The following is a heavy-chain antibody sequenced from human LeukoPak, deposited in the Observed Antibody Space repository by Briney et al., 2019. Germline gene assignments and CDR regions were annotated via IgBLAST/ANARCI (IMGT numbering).Heavy chain of an antibody. J-gene: IGHJ6*02. V-gene: IGHV1-3*01. CDR2: INAGNGNT. CDR3: ARSITYSSSWPLDYYYGMDV. D-gene: IGHD6-13*01. CDR1: GYTFTSYA. Sequence: GASVKVSCKASGYTFTSYAMHWVRQAPGQRLEWMGWINAGNGNTKYSQKFQGRVTITRDTSASTAYMELSSLRSEDTAVYYCARSITYSSSWPLDYYYGMDVWGQGTTVTVSS.